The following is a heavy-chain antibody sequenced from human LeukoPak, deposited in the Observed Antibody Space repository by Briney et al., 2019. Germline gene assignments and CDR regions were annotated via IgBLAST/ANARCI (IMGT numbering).Heavy chain of an antibody. D-gene: IGHD2/OR15-2a*01. Sequence: SETLSLTCTVSGGSISNYYWSWIRQPPGKGLEWIGYIYYSGGSNYNPPLKSRVTISVDTSKNQFSLKLNSVTAADTAVYYCARLGRRFYNMDVWGQGTTVTVSS. J-gene: IGHJ6*02. CDR3: ARLGRRFYNMDV. CDR2: IYYSGGS. V-gene: IGHV4-59*12. CDR1: GGSISNYY.